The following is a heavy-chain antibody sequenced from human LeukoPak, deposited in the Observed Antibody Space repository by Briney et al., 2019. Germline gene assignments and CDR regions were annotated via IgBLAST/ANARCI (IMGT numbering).Heavy chain of an antibody. J-gene: IGHJ4*02. CDR2: IIPILGIA. CDR1: GGTFSSYA. D-gene: IGHD6-19*01. CDR3: ASGEQWLQYYFDY. Sequence: ASVKVSCKASGGTFSSYAISWVRQAPGQGLEWMGRIIPILGIANYAQKFQGRVTITADKSTSTAYMELSSLRSEDTAVYYCASGEQWLQYYFDYWGQGTLVTVSS. V-gene: IGHV1-69*04.